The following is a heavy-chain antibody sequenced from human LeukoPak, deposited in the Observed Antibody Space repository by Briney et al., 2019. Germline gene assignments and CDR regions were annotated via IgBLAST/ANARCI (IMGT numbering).Heavy chain of an antibody. V-gene: IGHV1-69*13. CDR3: AASRYYYDSSGPGGYYYGMDV. J-gene: IGHJ6*02. CDR1: GGTFSSYA. Sequence: SVKVSCKASGGTFSSYAISWVRQAPGQGLEWMGGIIPIFGTANYAQEFQGRVTITADESTSTAYMELSSLRSEDTAVYYCAASRYYYDSSGPGGYYYGMDVWGQGTTVTVSS. CDR2: IIPIFGTA. D-gene: IGHD3-22*01.